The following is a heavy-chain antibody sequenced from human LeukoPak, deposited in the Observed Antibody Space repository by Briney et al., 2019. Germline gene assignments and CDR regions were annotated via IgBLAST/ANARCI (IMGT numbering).Heavy chain of an antibody. J-gene: IGHJ3*02. D-gene: IGHD3-10*01. CDR2: IYSGGST. V-gene: IGHV3-53*01. Sequence: GGSLRLSCAASGFTVSSNYMSWVRQAPGKGLVWVSVIYSGGSTYYADSVKGRFTISRDDAKNSLYLQMNSLRAEDTALYYCASLVRQFTGAFDIWGQGTMVTVSS. CDR1: GFTVSSNY. CDR3: ASLVRQFTGAFDI.